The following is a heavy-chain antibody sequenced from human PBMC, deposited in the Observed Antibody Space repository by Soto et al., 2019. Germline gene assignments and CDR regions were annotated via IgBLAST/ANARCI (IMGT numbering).Heavy chain of an antibody. D-gene: IGHD3-3*01. Sequence: QMQLVQSGPEVKKPGTSVKVSCKASGFTFTSSAVQWVRQARGQRLEWIGWIVVGSGNTNYAQKFQERVTITRDMSTSTAYMELSSLRSEDTAVYYCAAGVVLEWLLADYWGQGTLVTVSS. J-gene: IGHJ4*02. CDR3: AAGVVLEWLLADY. CDR1: GFTFTSSA. CDR2: IVVGSGNT. V-gene: IGHV1-58*01.